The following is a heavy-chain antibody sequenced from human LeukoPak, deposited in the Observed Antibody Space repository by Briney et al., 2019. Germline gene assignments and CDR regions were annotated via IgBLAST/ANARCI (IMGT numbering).Heavy chain of an antibody. D-gene: IGHD3-22*01. V-gene: IGHV1-18*01. CDR3: ARDRSVITMMGN. J-gene: IGHJ4*02. CDR1: GGTFSSYA. Sequence: WASVKVSCKASGGTFSSYAISWVRQAPGQGLEWMGWISAYNGNTNYAQKLQGRVTMTTDTSTSTAYMELRSLRSDDTAVYYCARDRSVITMMGNWGQGTLVTVSS. CDR2: ISAYNGNT.